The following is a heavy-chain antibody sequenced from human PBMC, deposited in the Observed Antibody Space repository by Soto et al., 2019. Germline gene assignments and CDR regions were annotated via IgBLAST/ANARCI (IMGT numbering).Heavy chain of an antibody. CDR3: ARGPFWSGFFDY. Sequence: PSETLSLTCTVSGGSISTYYWTWIRQPPGKGLEWIGYIYYIGSTNYNPSLKSRVTISVDTSKNQFSLKLTSVTAADTAVYYCARGPFWSGFFDYWGQGTLVTVSS. V-gene: IGHV4-59*01. CDR2: IYYIGST. CDR1: GGSISTYY. D-gene: IGHD3-3*01. J-gene: IGHJ4*02.